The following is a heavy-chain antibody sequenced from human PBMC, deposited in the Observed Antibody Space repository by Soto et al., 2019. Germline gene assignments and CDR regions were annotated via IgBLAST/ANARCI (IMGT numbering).Heavy chain of an antibody. J-gene: IGHJ3*02. CDR2: IKSKTDGGTT. Sequence: GGSLRLSCAASGFTFSNAWMSWVRQAPGKGLEWVGRIKSKTDGGTTDYAAPVKGRFTISRDDSKNTLYLQMNSLKTEDTAVYYCTTYHSTYYDFWSGSDAFDIWGQGTMVTVSS. CDR1: GFTFSNAW. V-gene: IGHV3-15*01. D-gene: IGHD3-3*01. CDR3: TTYHSTYYDFWSGSDAFDI.